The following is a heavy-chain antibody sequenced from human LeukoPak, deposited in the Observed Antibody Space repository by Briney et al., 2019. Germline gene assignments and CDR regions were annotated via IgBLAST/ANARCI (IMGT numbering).Heavy chain of an antibody. Sequence: ASVKVSCKASGYTFTGYYMHWVRQAPGQGLEWMGRINPNSGGTNYAQKFQGRVTMTRDTSISTAYMGLSRPRSDDTAVYYCARDRYDSSGYYYWGQGTLVTVSS. J-gene: IGHJ4*02. D-gene: IGHD3-22*01. V-gene: IGHV1-2*06. CDR1: GYTFTGYY. CDR3: ARDRYDSSGYYY. CDR2: INPNSGGT.